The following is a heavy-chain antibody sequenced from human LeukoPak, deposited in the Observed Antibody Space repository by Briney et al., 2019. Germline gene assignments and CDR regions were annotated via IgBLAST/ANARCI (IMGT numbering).Heavy chain of an antibody. V-gene: IGHV3-48*04. CDR1: GFTFSGYS. CDR3: ARATRNARRDFEL. Sequence: GGSLRLSCAASGFTFSGYSMNWVRQAPGKGLEWVSYISSSSSTIYNADAVKGRFTISRDNAKNSLHLQMNSLSAEATAVYYCARATRNARRDFELWGQGTMVTVSS. D-gene: IGHD1-1*01. J-gene: IGHJ3*01. CDR2: ISSSSSTI.